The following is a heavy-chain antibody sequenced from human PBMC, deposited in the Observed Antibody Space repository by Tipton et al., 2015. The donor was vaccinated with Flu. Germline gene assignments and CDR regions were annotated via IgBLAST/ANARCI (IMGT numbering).Heavy chain of an antibody. CDR2: ASGGSGHT. CDR1: GCSISDYY. Sequence: TLSLTCTVSGCSISDYYWSWFRQPPGKGLVWSVYASGGSGHTNYNPSLKSRVTISLDTSTNQFSLRLSSVTAADTAIYYCAIDDFGSSWYSYWGQDSLVTVSS. CDR3: AIDDFGSSWYSY. J-gene: IGHJ1*01. V-gene: IGHV4-59*12. D-gene: IGHD6-13*01.